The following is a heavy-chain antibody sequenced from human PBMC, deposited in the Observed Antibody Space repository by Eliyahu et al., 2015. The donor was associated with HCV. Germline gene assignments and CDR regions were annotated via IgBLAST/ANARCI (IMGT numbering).Heavy chain of an antibody. CDR1: GGSISSSSYY. CDR2: IYYSGST. Sequence: QLQLQESGPGLVKPSETLSLTCTVSGGSISSSSYYWGWIRQPPGKGLEWIGSIYYSGSTHYNPSLKSRVTISVDTSKNQFSLKLSSVTAADTAVYYCASGTHQLLRSLYYYYYGMDVWGQGTTVTVSS. D-gene: IGHD2-2*01. J-gene: IGHJ6*02. V-gene: IGHV4-39*01. CDR3: ASGTHQLLRSLYYYYYGMDV.